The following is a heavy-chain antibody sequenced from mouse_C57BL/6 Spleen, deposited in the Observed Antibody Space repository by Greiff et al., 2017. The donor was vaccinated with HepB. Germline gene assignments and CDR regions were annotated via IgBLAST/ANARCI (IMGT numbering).Heavy chain of an antibody. V-gene: IGHV5-4*01. D-gene: IGHD1-1*01. J-gene: IGHJ1*03. Sequence: EVKVEESGGGLVKPGGSLKLSCAASGFTFSSYAMSWVRQTPEKRLEWVATISDGGSYTYYPDNVKGRFTISRDNAKNNLYLQMSHLKSEDTAMYYCAREGGHYYGSSYLYWYFDVWGTGTKVTVSS. CDR3: AREGGHYYGSSYLYWYFDV. CDR1: GFTFSSYA. CDR2: ISDGGSYT.